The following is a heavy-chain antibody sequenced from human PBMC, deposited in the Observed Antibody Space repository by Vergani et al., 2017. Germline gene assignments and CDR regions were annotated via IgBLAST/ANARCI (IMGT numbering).Heavy chain of an antibody. CDR3: AIQRRGYSSLSFDY. J-gene: IGHJ4*02. CDR2: INHSGST. D-gene: IGHD6-6*01. V-gene: IGHV4-34*01. Sequence: QVQLQQWGAGLLKPSETLSLTCAVYGGSFSGYYWSWIRQPPGKGLEWIGEINHSGSTYYNPSLKSRVTISVDRSKNQFSLKLSSVTAADTAVYYCAIQRRGYSSLSFDYWGQGTLVTVSS. CDR1: GGSFSGYY.